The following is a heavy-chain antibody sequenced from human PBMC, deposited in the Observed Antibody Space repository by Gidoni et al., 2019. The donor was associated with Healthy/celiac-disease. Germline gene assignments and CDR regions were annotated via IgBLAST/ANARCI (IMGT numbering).Heavy chain of an antibody. J-gene: IGHJ6*03. CDR1: GGSISSYY. Sequence: QVQLQESGPGLVKPSETLSLTCTVSGGSISSYYWSWIRQPPGKGLEWIGYIYYSGSTNYNPSLKSRVTISVDTSKNQFSLKLSSVTAADTAVYYCARDNRNFGSSSSQTYYYYMDVWGKGTTVTVSS. CDR2: IYYSGST. D-gene: IGHD6-13*01. V-gene: IGHV4-59*01. CDR3: ARDNRNFGSSSSQTYYYYMDV.